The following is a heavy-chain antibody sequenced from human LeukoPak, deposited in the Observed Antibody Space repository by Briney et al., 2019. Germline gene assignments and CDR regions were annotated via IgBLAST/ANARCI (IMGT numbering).Heavy chain of an antibody. CDR2: INSDVSST. CDR3: ARGSAYCSGGSCYGFPYGMDV. D-gene: IGHD2-15*01. CDR1: GFTFSSYW. J-gene: IGHJ6*02. Sequence: GGSLRLSCAASGFTFSSYWMHWVRQAPGKRLVWVSRINSDVSSTSYADSVKGRFTISRDNAKNTLYLQMNSLRADDTAVYYCARGSAYCSGGSCYGFPYGMDVWGQGTTVTVSS. V-gene: IGHV3-74*01.